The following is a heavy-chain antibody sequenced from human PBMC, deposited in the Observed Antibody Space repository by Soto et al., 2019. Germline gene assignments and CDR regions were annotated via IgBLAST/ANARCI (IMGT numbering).Heavy chain of an antibody. J-gene: IGHJ4*02. CDR3: ASGKDYAEGGY. CDR2: IRSKAYGGTT. CDR1: GFTFGDYA. Sequence: PGGSLRLSCTASGFTFGDYAMSWFRQAPGKGLEWVGFIRSKAYGGTTEYAASVKGRFTISRDDSKSIAYLQMNSLRDEDTAVYYCASGKDYAEGGYWGQGTLVTVSS. D-gene: IGHD4-17*01. V-gene: IGHV3-49*03.